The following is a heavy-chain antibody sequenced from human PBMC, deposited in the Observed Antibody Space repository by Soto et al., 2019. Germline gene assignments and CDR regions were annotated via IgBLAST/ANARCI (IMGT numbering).Heavy chain of an antibody. J-gene: IGHJ6*02. CDR2: IKSKTDGGTT. Sequence: GGSLRLACAASGFTLSNAWMNWDRQAPGKGLEWVGRIKSKTDGGTTDYAAPEKGRFTISRDDSNNTLYLQMNSLKTEDTAVYYCTTDLEYYDFCSGYYGALYGMDVWGQGTTVTVSS. CDR3: TTDLEYYDFCSGYYGALYGMDV. CDR1: GFTLSNAW. V-gene: IGHV3-15*07. D-gene: IGHD3-3*01.